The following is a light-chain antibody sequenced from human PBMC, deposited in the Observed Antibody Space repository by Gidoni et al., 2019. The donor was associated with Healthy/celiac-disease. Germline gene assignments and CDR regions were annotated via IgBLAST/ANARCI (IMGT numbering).Light chain of an antibody. J-gene: IGKJ2*01. CDR3: QQYGSSMYT. Sequence: EIVLTQSPGTLSLSPGERATLSCRASQSVSSSYLAWYQQKPGQAPRLLIYGASSRATGIPDRFSGRGSGTDFTLTISRLEPEDFAVYYCQQYGSSMYTFGQGTKLEIQ. V-gene: IGKV3-20*01. CDR1: QSVSSSY. CDR2: GAS.